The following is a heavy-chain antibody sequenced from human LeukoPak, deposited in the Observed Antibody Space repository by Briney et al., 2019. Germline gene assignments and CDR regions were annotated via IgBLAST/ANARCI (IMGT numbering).Heavy chain of an antibody. CDR3: ARNDYGDYYFDY. CDR1: GFTFSSYS. D-gene: IGHD4-17*01. CDR2: VSYDGSNK. V-gene: IGHV3-30*03. Sequence: GGSLRLSCAASGFTFSSYSMNWVRQAPGKGLEWVAVVSYDGSNKYYADSVKGRFTISRDNSKNTLYLQMNSLRAEDTAVYYCARNDYGDYYFDYWGQGTLVTVSS. J-gene: IGHJ4*02.